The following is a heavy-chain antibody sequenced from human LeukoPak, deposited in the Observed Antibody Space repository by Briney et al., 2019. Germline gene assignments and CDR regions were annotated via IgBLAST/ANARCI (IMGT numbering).Heavy chain of an antibody. J-gene: IGHJ4*02. CDR3: ATDYGDYEPIDY. D-gene: IGHD4-17*01. CDR1: GVSLSNYA. Sequence: GGSLRLSCTASGVSLSNYAMHWVRRPPGRGLEWVAVISFDGTNKYCGDSVEGRFSVSRDNSKNTLYLQMNSLRPDDTAMYYCATDYGDYEPIDYWGQGTLVTVSS. V-gene: IGHV3-30*04. CDR2: ISFDGTNK.